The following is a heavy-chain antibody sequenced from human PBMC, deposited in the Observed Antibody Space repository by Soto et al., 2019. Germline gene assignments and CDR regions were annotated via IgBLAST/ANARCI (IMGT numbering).Heavy chain of an antibody. D-gene: IGHD3-16*01. Sequence: EVQLVESGGGLVQPGGSLRLSCAASGFTFSSYSMNWVRQAPGKGLEWVSNISSSSSTIYYADSVKGRFTISRDNAKNSLYLQMNSLRDEDTAVYYCARSYGYYYYYGMDVWGQGTTVTVSS. CDR2: ISSSSSTI. J-gene: IGHJ6*02. CDR1: GFTFSSYS. CDR3: ARSYGYYYYYGMDV. V-gene: IGHV3-48*02.